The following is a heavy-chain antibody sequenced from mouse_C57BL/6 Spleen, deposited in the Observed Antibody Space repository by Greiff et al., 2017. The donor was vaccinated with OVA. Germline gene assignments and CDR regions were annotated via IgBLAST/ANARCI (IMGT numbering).Heavy chain of an antibody. J-gene: IGHJ2*01. D-gene: IGHD2-3*01. V-gene: IGHV1-52*01. CDR3: ARYFDGLDY. CDR2: IDPSDSET. CDR1: GYTFTSYW. Sequence: QVHVKQPGAELVRPGSSVKLSCKASGYTFTSYWMHWVKQRPIQGLEWIGNIDPSDSETHYNQKFKDKATLTVDKSSSTAYMQLSSLTSEDSAVYYCARYFDGLDYWGQGTTLTVSS.